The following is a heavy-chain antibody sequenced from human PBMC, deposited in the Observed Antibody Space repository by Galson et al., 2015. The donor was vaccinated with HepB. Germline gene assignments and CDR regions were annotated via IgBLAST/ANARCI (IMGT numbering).Heavy chain of an antibody. V-gene: IGHV4-39*01. J-gene: IGHJ4*02. D-gene: IGHD3-10*01. CDR2: IYYSGST. CDR1: GGSISSSSYY. CDR3: ARHVSRGVNPYYFDY. Sequence: ETLSLTCTVSGGSISSSSYYWGWIRQPPGKGLEWIGSIYYSGSTYYNPSLKSRVTISVDTSKNQFSLKLSSVTAADTAVYYCARHVSRGVNPYYFDYWGQGTLVTVSS.